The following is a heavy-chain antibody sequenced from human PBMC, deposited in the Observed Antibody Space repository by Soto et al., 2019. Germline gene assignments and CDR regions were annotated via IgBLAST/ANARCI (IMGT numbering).Heavy chain of an antibody. Sequence: QVQLQESGPRLVQPSETLSLICSVSGGSISGYYWSWIQQPAGKGLEWIGRIYGSGSVDYHPSLKRRVTMSVDTSKNHFSLKLSSVTAADTAVYYCARDHSDQLRFGGGFDPWGQGILVTVSA. J-gene: IGHJ5*02. D-gene: IGHD3-16*01. CDR2: IYGSGSV. V-gene: IGHV4-4*07. CDR3: ARDHSDQLRFGGGFDP. CDR1: GGSISGYY.